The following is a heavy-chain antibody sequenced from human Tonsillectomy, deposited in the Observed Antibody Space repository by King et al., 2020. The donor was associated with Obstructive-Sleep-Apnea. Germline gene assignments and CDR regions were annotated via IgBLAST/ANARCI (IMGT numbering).Heavy chain of an antibody. Sequence: VQLVESGGGLVKPGGSLRLSCAASGFTFSDYYMSWIRQAPGKGLEWVSYISSSSCYTNYADSVKGRFTISRDNAKNSLYLQMNSLRAEDTAVYYCASGELELQFDYWGQGTLVTVSS. J-gene: IGHJ4*02. D-gene: IGHD1-7*01. CDR2: ISSSSCYT. V-gene: IGHV3-11*06. CDR3: ASGELELQFDY. CDR1: GFTFSDYY.